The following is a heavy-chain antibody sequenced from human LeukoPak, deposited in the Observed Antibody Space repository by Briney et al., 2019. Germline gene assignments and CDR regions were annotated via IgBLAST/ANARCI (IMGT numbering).Heavy chain of an antibody. J-gene: IGHJ4*02. V-gene: IGHV3-48*02. D-gene: IGHD3-16*02. CDR2: ISSSSSTI. CDR3: ARTYYDYIWGSYRLDY. Sequence: GGSLRLSCAASGFTFSSYSMNWVRQAPGKGLEWVSYISSSSSTIYYADSVKGRFTIPRDNAKNSLYLQMDSLRDEDTAVYYCARTYYDYIWGSYRLDYWGQGTLVTVSS. CDR1: GFTFSSYS.